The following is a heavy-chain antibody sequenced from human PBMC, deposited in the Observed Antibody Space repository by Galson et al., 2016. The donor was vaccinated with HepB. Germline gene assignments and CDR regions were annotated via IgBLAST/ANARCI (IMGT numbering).Heavy chain of an antibody. D-gene: IGHD7-27*01. CDR1: GSTFSDYY. V-gene: IGHV3-11*05. CDR2: ISSSSSYT. J-gene: IGHJ4*02. CDR3: ARDGETVGRLFTPDY. Sequence: SLRLSCAASGSTFSDYYTSWIRQAPGKGLEWVSYISSSSSYTNYADSVKGRFTISRDNAKNSLYLQMNSLRAEDTAVYYCARDGETVGRLFTPDYWGQGTLVTVSS.